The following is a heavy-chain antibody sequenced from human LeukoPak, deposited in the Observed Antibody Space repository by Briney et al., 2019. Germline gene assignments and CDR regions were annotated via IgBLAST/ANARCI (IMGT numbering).Heavy chain of an antibody. Sequence: PGRSLRLSCAASGFTFSSYWMHWVRQAPGEGLVWVSRVNTDGYTTNYADSVSGRFTISRDNAKNTLYLQMNSLRVEDTAVYYCVRGYDYWGQGALVTVLS. V-gene: IGHV3-74*01. CDR2: VNTDGYTT. CDR3: VRGYDY. CDR1: GFTFSSYW. J-gene: IGHJ4*02.